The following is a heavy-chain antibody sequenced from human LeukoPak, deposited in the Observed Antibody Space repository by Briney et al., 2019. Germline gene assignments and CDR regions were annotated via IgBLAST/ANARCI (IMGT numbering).Heavy chain of an antibody. D-gene: IGHD6-19*01. Sequence: ASVKVSCKASGYTFTGYYMHWVRQAPGQGLEWMGWINPNSGGTNYAQKFQGRVTMARDTSISTAYMELSRLRSDDTAVYYCARAGEWLEAFDIWGQGTMVTVSS. CDR1: GYTFTGYY. CDR3: ARAGEWLEAFDI. J-gene: IGHJ3*02. CDR2: INPNSGGT. V-gene: IGHV1-2*02.